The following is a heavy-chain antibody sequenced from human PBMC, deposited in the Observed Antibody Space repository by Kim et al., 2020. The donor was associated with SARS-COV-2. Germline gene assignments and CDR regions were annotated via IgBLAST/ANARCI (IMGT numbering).Heavy chain of an antibody. J-gene: IGHJ5*02. D-gene: IGHD2-2*01. CDR3: ARGDCSSTSCYADWFDP. CDR1: GGTFSSYA. V-gene: IGHV1-69*13. CDR2: IIPIFGTA. Sequence: SVKVSCKASGGTFSSYAISWVRQAPGQGLEWMGGIIPIFGTANYAQKFQGRVTITADESTSTAYMELSSLRSEDTAVYYCARGDCSSTSCYADWFDPWGQGTLVTVSS.